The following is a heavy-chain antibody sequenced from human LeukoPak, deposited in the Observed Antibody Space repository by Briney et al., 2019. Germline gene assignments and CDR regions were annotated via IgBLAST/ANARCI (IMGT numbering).Heavy chain of an antibody. CDR2: SYYSGSA. D-gene: IGHD1-26*01. Sequence: SSETLSLTCTVSGGSISSSSYYWGWIRQPPGKGLEWIGSSYYSGSAYYNPSLKSRVTISVDTSKNQFSLKLSPVTAADTAVYYCARRGIVGGAFDIWGQGTMVTVSS. CDR1: GGSISSSSYY. CDR3: ARRGIVGGAFDI. V-gene: IGHV4-39*01. J-gene: IGHJ3*02.